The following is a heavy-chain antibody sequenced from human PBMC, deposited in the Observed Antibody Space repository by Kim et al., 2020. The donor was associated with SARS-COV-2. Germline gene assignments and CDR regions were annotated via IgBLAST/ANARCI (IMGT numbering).Heavy chain of an antibody. CDR1: GNTFTTYF. CDR3: GGFQVVDGGKIPI. D-gene: IGHD2-15*01. J-gene: IGHJ4*02. V-gene: IGHV1-46*01. Sequence: ASVKVSCKASGNTFTTYFIHWVRQAPGQGLEWMGLFYPSDGSTKSAQTFQGRFTVPSTTSTSPLYMKLTSWRSGETAVFTFGGFQVVDGGKIPIWGLGA. CDR2: FYPSDGST.